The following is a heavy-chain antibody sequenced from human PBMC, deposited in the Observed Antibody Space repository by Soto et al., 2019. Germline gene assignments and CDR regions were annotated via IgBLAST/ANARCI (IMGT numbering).Heavy chain of an antibody. CDR3: AKDRQFRSYYESAGHYNN. V-gene: IGHV3-23*01. D-gene: IGHD3-10*01. CDR1: GFTFKNYD. J-gene: IGHJ4*02. Sequence: EVQLLESGGGLVQPGGSLRLSWVASGFTFKNYDMRWVRQAPGKGLEWVSGISGSGSITYYADSVRGRFTISRDNSKNTLHLQLNRLRAEDTAIYYCAKDRQFRSYYESAGHYNNWGQGTLVNVSS. CDR2: ISGSGSIT.